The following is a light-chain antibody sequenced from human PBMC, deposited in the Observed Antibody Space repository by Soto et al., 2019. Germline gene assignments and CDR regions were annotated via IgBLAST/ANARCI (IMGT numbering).Light chain of an antibody. V-gene: IGLV1-44*01. J-gene: IGLJ3*02. CDR3: SSWDASLNGWV. Sequence: QSALTQSPSASGTPGQRVTISCSGSTSNIGGNTVNWYRQVPGTAPKLLIHNNDQRTSGVPDRISGSKSGTSASLAISGLQPEDGAEYYCSSWDASLNGWVFGGGTKLTVL. CDR2: NND. CDR1: TSNIGGNT.